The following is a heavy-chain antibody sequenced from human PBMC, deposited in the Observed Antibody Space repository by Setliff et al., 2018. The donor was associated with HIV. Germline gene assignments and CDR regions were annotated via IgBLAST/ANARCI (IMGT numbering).Heavy chain of an antibody. CDR1: GYTFTGYY. D-gene: IGHD1-1*01. CDR3: ARDLGNPPPRSGGMDV. Sequence: ASVKVSCKASGYTFTGYYMHWVRQAPGQGLEWMGWINPNSGGTNYAQKFQGRVTMTRDTSISTAYMELSRLRSDDTAVHYCARDLGNPPPRSGGMDVWGQGTTVTVSS. CDR2: INPNSGGT. V-gene: IGHV1-2*02. J-gene: IGHJ6*02.